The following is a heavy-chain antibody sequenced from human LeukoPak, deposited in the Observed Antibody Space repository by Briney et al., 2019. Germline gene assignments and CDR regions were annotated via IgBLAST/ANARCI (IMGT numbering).Heavy chain of an antibody. J-gene: IGHJ4*02. CDR1: GYTFTGYY. Sequence: SVKVSCKASGYTFTGYYMHWVRQAPGQGLEWMGGIIPIFGTANYAQKFQGRVTITADKSTSTAYMELSSLRSGDTAVYYCARERHDYGDFDYWGQGTLVTVSS. D-gene: IGHD4-17*01. V-gene: IGHV1-69*06. CDR2: IIPIFGTA. CDR3: ARERHDYGDFDY.